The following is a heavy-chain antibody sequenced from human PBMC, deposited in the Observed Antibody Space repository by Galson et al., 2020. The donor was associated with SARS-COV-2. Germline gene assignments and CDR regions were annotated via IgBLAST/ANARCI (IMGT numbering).Heavy chain of an antibody. CDR2: INHSGST. Sequence: SETLSLTCAVYGGSFSGYYWSWIRQPPGKGLEWIGEINHSGSTNYNPSLKSRVTISVDTSKNQFSLKLSSVTAADTAVYYCARCRTSSSWYRIHNWFDPWGQGTLVTVSS. V-gene: IGHV4-34*01. J-gene: IGHJ5*02. D-gene: IGHD6-13*01. CDR1: GGSFSGYY. CDR3: ARCRTSSSWYRIHNWFDP.